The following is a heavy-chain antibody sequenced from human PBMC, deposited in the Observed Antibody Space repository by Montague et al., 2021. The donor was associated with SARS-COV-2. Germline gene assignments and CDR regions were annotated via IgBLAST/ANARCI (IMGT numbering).Heavy chain of an antibody. J-gene: IGHJ3*02. CDR3: ARGGYYDYAFDI. Sequence: SDTLSLTCTVSGGSMSDHYWAWIRQPPGKGLEWLAYIYYSGGINSNASLKSRVTMSVDTSKNQFSLKLTSVTAADTAVYYCARGGYYDYAFDIWGQGTMDTVSS. CDR1: GGSMSDHY. D-gene: IGHD3-22*01. V-gene: IGHV4-59*07. CDR2: IYYSGGI.